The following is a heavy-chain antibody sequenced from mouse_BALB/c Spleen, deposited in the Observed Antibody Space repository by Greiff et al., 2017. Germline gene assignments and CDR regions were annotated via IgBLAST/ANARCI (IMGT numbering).Heavy chain of an antibody. V-gene: IGHV2-9*02. D-gene: IGHD2-1*01. CDR1: GFSLTSYG. Sequence: QVQLKESGPGLVAPSQSLSITCTVSGFSLTSYGVHWVRQPPGKGLEWLGVIWAGGSTNYNSALMSRLSISKDNSKSQVFLKMNSLQTDDTAMYYCARDPYGNSYAMDYWGQGTSVTVSS. J-gene: IGHJ4*01. CDR3: ARDPYGNSYAMDY. CDR2: IWAGGST.